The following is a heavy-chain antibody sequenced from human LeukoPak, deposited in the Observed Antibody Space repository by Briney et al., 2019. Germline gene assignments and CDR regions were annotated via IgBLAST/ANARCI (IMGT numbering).Heavy chain of an antibody. D-gene: IGHD3-10*01. CDR3: ARASSDFGELFP. Sequence: ASVTVSFKASGYTFTSYYMHWVRQAPGQGLEWMGIINPSSGSTSYTQKFQGRVTMTRDTSTSTVYMDLSSLRSEDTAVYYCARASSDFGELFPWGQGTLVTVSS. CDR2: INPSSGST. V-gene: IGHV1-46*01. J-gene: IGHJ5*02. CDR1: GYTFTSYY.